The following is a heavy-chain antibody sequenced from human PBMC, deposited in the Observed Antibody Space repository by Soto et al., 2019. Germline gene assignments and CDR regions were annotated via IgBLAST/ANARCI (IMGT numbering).Heavy chain of an antibody. CDR2: ISGSGGST. J-gene: IGHJ4*02. Sequence: EVQLLESGGGLVQPGGSLRLSCAASGFTFSSYAMSWVRQAPGKGLEWVSAISGSGGSTYYADSVKGRFTISRDNSKNTRYLQMNSLRAEDTAVYYCAKVDRAGSSGCLDYWGQGTLVTVSS. CDR1: GFTFSSYA. V-gene: IGHV3-23*01. CDR3: AKVDRAGSSGCLDY. D-gene: IGHD6-19*01.